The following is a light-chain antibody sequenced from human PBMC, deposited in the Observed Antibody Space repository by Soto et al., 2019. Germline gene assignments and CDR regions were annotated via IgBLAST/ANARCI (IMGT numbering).Light chain of an antibody. J-gene: IGKJ4*02. CDR1: QGISSY. CDR3: QQYYSNPFT. CDR2: AAS. V-gene: IGKV1-8*01. Sequence: AIRMTQSPSSFSASTGDRVTITCRASQGISSYLDWYQQKPGKAPKLLIYAASTLQSGVPSRFSGSGSGTDFTLTISCLQSEDFATYYCQQYYSNPFTFGRGTKVEIK.